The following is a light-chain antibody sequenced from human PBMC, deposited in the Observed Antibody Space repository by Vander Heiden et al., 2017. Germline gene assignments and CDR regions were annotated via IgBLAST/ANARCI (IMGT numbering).Light chain of an antibody. CDR1: LRISTW. CDR2: AAS. Sequence: DIQMTPSPSTVSASARDRVTIPSRATLRISTWLAWYQQKPGKARKLLIYAASSLQSGVPPRFSGSGSGTDITLTISKLQPEDFATYYCQQANNFRTFGQGTKVEVK. CDR3: QQANNFRT. J-gene: IGKJ1*01. V-gene: IGKV1-12*01.